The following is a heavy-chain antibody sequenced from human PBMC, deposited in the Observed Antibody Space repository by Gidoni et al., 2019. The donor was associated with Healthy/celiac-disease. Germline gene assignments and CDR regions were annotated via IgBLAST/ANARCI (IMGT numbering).Heavy chain of an antibody. V-gene: IGHV3-21*01. Sequence: EVQLVESGGGLVKPGGSLRLSCADSGVTFSSYSMNWVRQAPGKGLEWVSSISSSSSYIYYADSVKGRFTISRDNAKNSLYLQMNSLRAEDTAVYYCARARVNGDYNWGQGTLVTVSS. CDR2: ISSSSSYI. J-gene: IGHJ4*02. D-gene: IGHD4-17*01. CDR3: ARARVNGDYN. CDR1: GVTFSSYS.